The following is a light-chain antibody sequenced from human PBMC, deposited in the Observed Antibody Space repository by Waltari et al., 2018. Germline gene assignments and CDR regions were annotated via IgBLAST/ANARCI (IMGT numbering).Light chain of an antibody. J-gene: IGKJ2*01. CDR1: QSLVHSDGNTH. Sequence: DVVMTQSPLSLPVTLGQPASISCKSSQSLVHSDGNTHLNWFHQRPGQSPRRLIYRVSNRDPGVPGRFSGGGSGTDFTLKISRVEAEDVGVYYCMQGTHWPYTFGQGTRLDIK. V-gene: IGKV2-30*02. CDR3: MQGTHWPYT. CDR2: RVS.